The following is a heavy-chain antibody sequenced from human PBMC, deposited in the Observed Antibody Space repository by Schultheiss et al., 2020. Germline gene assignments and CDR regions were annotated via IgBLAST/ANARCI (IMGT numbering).Heavy chain of an antibody. V-gene: IGHV4-59*12. CDR3: ARELLQRDPLFDP. CDR1: GGSFSGYY. Sequence: SETLSLTCAVYGGSFSGYYWSWIRQPSGKGLEWIGYIYYSGSTNYNPSLKSRVTISVDTSKNQFSLKLSSVTAADTAVYYCARELLQRDPLFDPWGQGTLVTVSS. J-gene: IGHJ5*02. D-gene: IGHD4-11*01. CDR2: IYYSGST.